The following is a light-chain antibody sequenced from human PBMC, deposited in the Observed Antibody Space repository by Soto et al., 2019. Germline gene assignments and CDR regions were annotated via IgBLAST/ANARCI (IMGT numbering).Light chain of an antibody. CDR1: SSDVGGYKY. Sequence: QSALTQPASVSGSPGQSITISCTGTSSDVGGYKYVSWYQQHPAKAPKLMIYEVSNRPSGVSNRFSGSKSGNTASLTISGLQAEDEADYYCSSFTSSSTGVFGGGTKLTVL. V-gene: IGLV2-14*01. CDR3: SSFTSSSTGV. CDR2: EVS. J-gene: IGLJ3*02.